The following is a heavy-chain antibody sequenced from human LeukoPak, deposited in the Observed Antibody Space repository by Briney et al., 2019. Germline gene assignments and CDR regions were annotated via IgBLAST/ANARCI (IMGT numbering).Heavy chain of an antibody. Sequence: GGSLRLSCAASGFTFNNFGMHWVRQAPGKGLEWVTFIQYNGNNKCYADSVKGRFTISRDNSKNTLYLQMNSLRAEDTAVYYCAKDNRDYYIDYWGQGTLVTVSS. CDR1: GFTFNNFG. CDR2: IQYNGNNK. CDR3: AKDNRDYYIDY. J-gene: IGHJ4*02. D-gene: IGHD3-10*01. V-gene: IGHV3-30*02.